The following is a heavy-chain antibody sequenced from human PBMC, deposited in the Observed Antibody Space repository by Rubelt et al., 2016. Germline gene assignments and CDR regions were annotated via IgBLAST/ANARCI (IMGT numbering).Heavy chain of an antibody. CDR1: GFTFSASG. CDR2: IRNKANNYET. CDR3: ATPSGY. Sequence: EVQLVESGGGLVQPGGSLRLSCAASGFTFSASGMHWVRQASGKGLEWIARIRNKANNYETTYAASVKGRLRMSREESKNTAYLQMNSLKAEDTGVYYCATPSGYWGQGTLVTVSS. V-gene: IGHV3-73*01. J-gene: IGHJ4*02.